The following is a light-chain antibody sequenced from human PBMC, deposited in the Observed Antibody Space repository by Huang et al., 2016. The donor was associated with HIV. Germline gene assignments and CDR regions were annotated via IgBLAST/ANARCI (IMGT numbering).Light chain of an antibody. Sequence: IQLTQSPSSLSASVGDRVTITCRTSQAISSYLSWYQQKPGRAPKILISVASTLQSGVPSRFSGSGSGTEFTLTINSLQPEDLATYFCQQVSSYPRTFGQGTKVEIK. V-gene: IGKV1-9*01. CDR2: VAS. CDR3: QQVSSYPRT. J-gene: IGKJ1*01. CDR1: QAISSY.